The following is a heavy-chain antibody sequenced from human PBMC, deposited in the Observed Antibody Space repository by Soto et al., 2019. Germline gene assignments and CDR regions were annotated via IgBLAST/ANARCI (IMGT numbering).Heavy chain of an antibody. J-gene: IGHJ5*02. D-gene: IGHD3-9*01. V-gene: IGHV3-23*01. Sequence: GGSLRLSCSASGFTFSSYAMSWVRQAPGKGLEWVSAISGSGGSTYYADSVKGRFTISRDNSKNTLYLQMNSLRAEDTAVYYCAKDPGFAYYGILSGHLTPIAGFYPRGQQTLLPISS. CDR2: ISGSGGST. CDR3: AKDPGFAYYGILSGHLTPIAGFYP. CDR1: GFTFSSYA.